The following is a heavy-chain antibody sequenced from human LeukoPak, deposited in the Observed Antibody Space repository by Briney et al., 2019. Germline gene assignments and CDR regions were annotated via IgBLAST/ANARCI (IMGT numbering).Heavy chain of an antibody. CDR1: GFTFSSYA. D-gene: IGHD4-17*01. CDR3: ATQGYGDYMD. J-gene: IGHJ4*02. Sequence: GGSLRLSCAASGFTFSSYAMGWVRQAPGKGLEWFSAISGSGGSTYYADSVKGRFTISRDNSKNTLYLQMNSLRAEDTAVYYCATQGYGDYMDWGQGTLVTVSS. V-gene: IGHV3-23*01. CDR2: ISGSGGST.